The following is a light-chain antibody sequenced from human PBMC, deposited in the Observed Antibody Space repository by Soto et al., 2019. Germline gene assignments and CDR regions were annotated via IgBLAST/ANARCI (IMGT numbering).Light chain of an antibody. CDR2: EVT. J-gene: IGLJ3*02. V-gene: IGLV2-14*01. Sequence: QSVLSQPASVSGSPGQSITISCTGTSNDVGYYNYVSWYQQHPGQAPKLMISEVTTRPSGVSDRFSGSKSGNTASLTISRLQAEDEAHYYCSSYTTAYTQVFXGGTKVTVL. CDR3: SSYTTAYTQV. CDR1: SNDVGYYNY.